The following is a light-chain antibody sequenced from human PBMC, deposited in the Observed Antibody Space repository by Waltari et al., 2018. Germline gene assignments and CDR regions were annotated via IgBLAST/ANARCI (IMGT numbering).Light chain of an antibody. Sequence: QSALTQPASVYGSPGQSITISCTGTSSDIGAYNFDYWYQKHPGKAPKVMIYDVNNRPSGVSSRFSGSKSGNTASLTISGLQAEDEADYYCSSYTTGSTRYVFGSGTKVTVL. CDR2: DVN. CDR1: SSDIGAYNF. CDR3: SSYTTGSTRYV. V-gene: IGLV2-14*03. J-gene: IGLJ1*01.